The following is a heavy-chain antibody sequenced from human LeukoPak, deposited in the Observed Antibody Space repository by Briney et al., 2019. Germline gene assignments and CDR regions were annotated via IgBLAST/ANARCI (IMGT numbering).Heavy chain of an antibody. CDR2: IVVGSGNT. CDR3: AAGGYCSSTSCYTPAFDI. J-gene: IGHJ3*02. Sequence: SVKVSCKASGFTFTSSAMQWVRQARGQRLEWIGWIVVGSGNTNYAHKFQERVTITRDMSTSTAYMELSSLRSEDTAVYYCAAGGYCSSTSCYTPAFDIWGQGTMVTVSS. D-gene: IGHD2-2*02. CDR1: GFTFTSSA. V-gene: IGHV1-58*02.